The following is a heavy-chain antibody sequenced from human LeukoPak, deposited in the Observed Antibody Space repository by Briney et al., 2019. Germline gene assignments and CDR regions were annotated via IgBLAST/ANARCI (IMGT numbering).Heavy chain of an antibody. CDR1: GFTFSTYS. J-gene: IGHJ4*02. CDR2: ISYNGNDY. CDR3: AKDSQHLAIYYFDY. Sequence: GGSLRLSCAASGFTFSTYSMNWVRQAPGKGLEWVAVISYNGNDYHYADSVKGRFTISRDNSKNTLYLQMNSLRTEDTAFYYCAKDSQHLAIYYFDYWGQGTLVTVSS. D-gene: IGHD6-13*01. V-gene: IGHV3-30*18.